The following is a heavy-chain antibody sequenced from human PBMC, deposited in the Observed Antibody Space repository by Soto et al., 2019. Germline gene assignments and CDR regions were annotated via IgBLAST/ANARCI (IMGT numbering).Heavy chain of an antibody. CDR2: IYYSGST. CDR3: AREGIDNWDGMDV. CDR1: GGSISGGDYY. D-gene: IGHD1-1*01. V-gene: IGHV4-30-4*01. Sequence: SETLSLTCTVSGGSISGGDYYWSWIRQPPGKGLEWIGYIYYSGSTYYNPSLKSRVTISVDTSKNQFSLKLSSVTAADTAVYYCAREGIDNWDGMDVWGQGTTVTVSS. J-gene: IGHJ6*02.